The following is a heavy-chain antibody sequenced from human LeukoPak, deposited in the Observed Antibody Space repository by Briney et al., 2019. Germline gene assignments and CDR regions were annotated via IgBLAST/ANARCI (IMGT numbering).Heavy chain of an antibody. Sequence: SETLSLTCAVYGGSFSGYYWSWLRQPPGKGLEWIGEINHSGSTNYNPSLKSRVTISVDTSKNQFSLKLSSVTAADTAVYYCARGSLRITMVRGVIIAFIFDYWGQGTLVTVSS. V-gene: IGHV4-34*01. CDR2: INHSGST. CDR3: ARGSLRITMVRGVIIAFIFDY. J-gene: IGHJ4*02. D-gene: IGHD3-10*01. CDR1: GGSFSGYY.